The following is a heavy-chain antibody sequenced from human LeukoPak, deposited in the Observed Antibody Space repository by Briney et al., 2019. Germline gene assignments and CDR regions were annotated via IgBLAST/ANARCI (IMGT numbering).Heavy chain of an antibody. CDR1: GGSFSGYY. Sequence: SETLSLTCAVYGGSFSGYYWSWIRQPPGKGLEWIGSIYYSGSTYYNPSLKSRVTISVDTSKNQFSLKLSSVTAADTAVYYCARDGGPMVRGRDNYFDYWGQGTLVTVSS. CDR2: IYYSGST. CDR3: ARDGGPMVRGRDNYFDY. J-gene: IGHJ4*02. V-gene: IGHV4-34*01. D-gene: IGHD3-10*01.